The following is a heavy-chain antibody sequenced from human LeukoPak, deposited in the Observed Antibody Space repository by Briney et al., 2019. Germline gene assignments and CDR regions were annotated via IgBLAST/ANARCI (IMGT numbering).Heavy chain of an antibody. CDR3: ARGDTPGWGSYRYTGFFDY. CDR1: GFTFSSYA. J-gene: IGHJ4*02. Sequence: GGSLRLSCAASGFTFSSYAMHWVRQAPGKGLEYVSAISSNGGSTYYANSVKGRFTIPRDNSKNTLYLQMGSLRAEDMAVYYCARGDTPGWGSYRYTGFFDYWGQGTLVTVSS. CDR2: ISSNGGST. V-gene: IGHV3-64*01. D-gene: IGHD3-16*02.